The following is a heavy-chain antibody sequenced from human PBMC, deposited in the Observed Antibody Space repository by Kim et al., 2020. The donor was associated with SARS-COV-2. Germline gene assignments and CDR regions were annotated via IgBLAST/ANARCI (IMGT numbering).Heavy chain of an antibody. Sequence: KFQARVTTTRDTSASTAYMELSSLRSEDTAVYYCARGSVWFRESSPDAFDIWGQGTMVTVSS. D-gene: IGHD3-10*01. J-gene: IGHJ3*02. V-gene: IGHV1-3*01. CDR3: ARGSVWFRESSPDAFDI.